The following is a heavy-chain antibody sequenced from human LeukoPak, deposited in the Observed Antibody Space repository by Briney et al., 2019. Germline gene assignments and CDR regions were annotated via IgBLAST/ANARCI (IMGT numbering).Heavy chain of an antibody. V-gene: IGHV4-39*01. CDR3: ARESDHLTWFDP. CDR1: GGSISSRSYF. D-gene: IGHD2-21*01. CDR2: IYYSGST. J-gene: IGHJ5*02. Sequence: SETLSLTCTVSGGSISSRSYFWGWVRQPPGKGLEWIGSIYYSGSTYYNSPLKSRVTISVDTSKHQFSLKLRFVTAADTAVYYCARESDHLTWFDPWGQGTLVTVSS.